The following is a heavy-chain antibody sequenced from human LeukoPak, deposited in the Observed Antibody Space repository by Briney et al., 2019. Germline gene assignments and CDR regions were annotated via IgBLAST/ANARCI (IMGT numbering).Heavy chain of an antibody. D-gene: IGHD6-13*01. CDR3: ARQIKQQPRYYYYYMDV. CDR1: GGSFSGYY. V-gene: IGHV4-34*01. CDR2: INHSGST. J-gene: IGHJ6*03. Sequence: SETLSLTCAVYGGSFSGYYWSWIRQPPGKGLEWIGEINHSGSTNYNPSLKSRVTISVDTSKNQFSLKLSSVTAADTAVYYCARQIKQQPRYYYYYMDVWGKGTTVTISS.